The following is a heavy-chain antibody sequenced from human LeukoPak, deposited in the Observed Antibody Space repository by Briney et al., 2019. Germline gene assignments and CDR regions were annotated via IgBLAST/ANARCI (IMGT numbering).Heavy chain of an antibody. D-gene: IGHD1-26*01. CDR1: NGSISNYH. Sequence: PSETLSLTGTVPNGSISNYHSSWVRQPPGKGLEWIGYILTSGTTNYNPSLKIRLTISVDTSKIQFTLKLSSVTAADTAVYYCARLRVSGSYLYYFDYWGQGTLVSVSS. J-gene: IGHJ4*02. CDR3: ARLRVSGSYLYYFDY. V-gene: IGHV4-4*09. CDR2: ILTSGTT.